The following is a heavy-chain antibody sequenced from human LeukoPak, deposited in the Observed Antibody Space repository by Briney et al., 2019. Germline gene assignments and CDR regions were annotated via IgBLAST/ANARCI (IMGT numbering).Heavy chain of an antibody. Sequence: GESLKISCKSSGYSFSSHWIGWVRQMPGKGLEWMGIIQPGDSDTRYSPSFQGQVTISADKSISTAYLQWSSLKPSDTAMYYCARQYSYGSFDYWGQGTLVTVSS. J-gene: IGHJ4*02. CDR3: ARQYSYGSFDY. CDR1: GYSFSSHW. D-gene: IGHD5-18*01. V-gene: IGHV5-51*01. CDR2: IQPGDSDT.